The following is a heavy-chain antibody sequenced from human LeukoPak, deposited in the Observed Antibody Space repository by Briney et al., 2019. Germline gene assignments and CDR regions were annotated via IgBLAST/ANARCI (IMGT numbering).Heavy chain of an antibody. CDR2: IFQCGST. CDR1: GGSINSGDYY. Sequence: PSQTLSLTCTVSGGSINSGDYYWSWIRQPPGKGLEWIGYIFQCGSTYYNPSLKSRVSISVHTSKNQFSLKLSSVTAADTAVYYCARDRYFIGFDYWGQGTLVTVSS. D-gene: IGHD3-9*01. CDR3: ARDRYFIGFDY. J-gene: IGHJ4*02. V-gene: IGHV4-30-4*08.